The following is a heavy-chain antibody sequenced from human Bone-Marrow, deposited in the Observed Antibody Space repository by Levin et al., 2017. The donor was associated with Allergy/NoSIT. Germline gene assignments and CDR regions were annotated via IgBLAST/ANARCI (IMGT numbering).Heavy chain of an antibody. V-gene: IGHV4-31*03. Sequence: ASETLSLTCNVSGGSINSGGYYWSWIRQHPGKGLEWIGYIFHSGSTYYNPSLKSRITISVDTSKNQFSLKVSSVTAADTAVYYCVRGYSSTWYYFDSWGQGTLVTVSS. J-gene: IGHJ4*02. CDR3: VRGYSSTWYYFDS. CDR1: GGSINSGGYY. CDR2: IFHSGST. D-gene: IGHD6-13*01.